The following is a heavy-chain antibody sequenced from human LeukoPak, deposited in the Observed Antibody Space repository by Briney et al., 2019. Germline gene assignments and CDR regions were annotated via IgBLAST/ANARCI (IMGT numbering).Heavy chain of an antibody. D-gene: IGHD2-8*01. CDR2: ISGSGGST. V-gene: IGHV3-23*01. CDR3: AKDPDCTSGVCYTFFDY. CDR1: GFTFSSYW. J-gene: IGHJ4*02. Sequence: PGGSLRLSCTASGFTFSSYWMSWVRQAPGKGLEWVSAISGSGGSTYYADSVKGRSTISRDNSKNTLYLQMNSLRAEDTAVYYCAKDPDCTSGVCYTFFDYWGQGTLVAVSS.